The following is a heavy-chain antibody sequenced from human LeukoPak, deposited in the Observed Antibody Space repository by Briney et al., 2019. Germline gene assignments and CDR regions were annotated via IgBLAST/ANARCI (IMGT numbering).Heavy chain of an antibody. CDR3: ARLIPPTNDF. CDR1: GYTFTDYD. CDR2: ISGDNGNT. V-gene: IGHV1-18*01. D-gene: IGHD2-2*01. Sequence: GASVRVSCKTSGYTFTDYDITWVRQAPGQGLEWMGWISGDNGNTKYAQKFQGRVTMTADTSTGTAYVELRSLKTDDTGVYYCARLIPPTNDFWGQGTLVTVSS. J-gene: IGHJ4*02.